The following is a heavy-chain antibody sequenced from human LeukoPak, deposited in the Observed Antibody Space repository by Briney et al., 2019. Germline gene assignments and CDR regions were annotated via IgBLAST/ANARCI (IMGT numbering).Heavy chain of an antibody. V-gene: IGHV3-30*04. CDR1: GFTFSNYA. CDR3: AGTSGYSSGWYARGLGSWFDP. CDR2: ISYDGSNK. Sequence: GGSLRLSCAASGFTFSNYALHWVRQAPGKGLEWVAVISYDGSNKFYADSVRGRFTISRDNSKNTLFLQMNSLRAEDTAVYYCAGTSGYSSGWYARGLGSWFDPWGQGTLVTVSS. D-gene: IGHD6-19*01. J-gene: IGHJ5*02.